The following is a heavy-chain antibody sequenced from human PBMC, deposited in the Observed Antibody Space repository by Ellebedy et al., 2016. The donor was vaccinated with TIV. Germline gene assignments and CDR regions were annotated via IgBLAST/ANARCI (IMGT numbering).Heavy chain of an antibody. CDR2: INTDGTTT. V-gene: IGHV3-74*01. D-gene: IGHD2-21*01. CDR3: ARGTGKYGDWDY. Sequence: GESLKISXTASGFTLSSYWVHWVRQAPGEGLVWVSRINTDGTTTNYADSVKGRFTISRDNSKNTVFLQVSSLRVEDTALYYCARGTGKYGDWDYWGLGTLVTVSS. J-gene: IGHJ4*02. CDR1: GFTLSSYW.